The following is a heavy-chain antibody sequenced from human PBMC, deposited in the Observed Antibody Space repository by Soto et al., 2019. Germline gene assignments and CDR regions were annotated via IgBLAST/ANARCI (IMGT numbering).Heavy chain of an antibody. CDR1: GGSISSYYW. Sequence: TLSLTCTVSGGSISSYYWSWIRQPPGKALEWLALIYWDDDKRYSPSLKSRLTITKDTSKNQVVLTMTNMDPVDTATYYCVKKVGVVGFDYWGQGTLVTVSS. CDR3: VKKVGVVGFDY. CDR2: IYWDDDK. J-gene: IGHJ4*02. D-gene: IGHD2-15*01. V-gene: IGHV2-5*08.